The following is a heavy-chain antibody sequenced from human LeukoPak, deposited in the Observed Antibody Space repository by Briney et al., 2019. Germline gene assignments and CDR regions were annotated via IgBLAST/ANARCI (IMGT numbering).Heavy chain of an antibody. J-gene: IGHJ6*02. V-gene: IGHV3-23*01. Sequence: GGSLRLSCAASGFAFSSYTMSWVRQAPGKGLEWVSAITGSGDNTYYIDSVKGQFTISRDNSKNTLYLQMNSLRAEDTAVYYCARILTTGPIAVAGNHYGMDVWGQGTTVTVSS. D-gene: IGHD6-19*01. CDR1: GFAFSSYT. CDR2: ITGSGDNT. CDR3: ARILTTGPIAVAGNHYGMDV.